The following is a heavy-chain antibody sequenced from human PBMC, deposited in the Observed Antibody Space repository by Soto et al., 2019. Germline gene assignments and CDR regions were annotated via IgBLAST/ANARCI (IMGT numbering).Heavy chain of an antibody. J-gene: IGHJ1*01. CDR2: MNPNSGNT. D-gene: IGHD6-19*01. V-gene: IGHV1-8*01. CDR1: GYTFTSYD. Sequence: GASVKVSCKASGYTFTSYDINWVRQATGQGLEWMGWMNPNSGNTGYAQKFQGRVTMTRNTSISTAYMELSSLRSEDTAMYYCARLAVADDAEYFQHWGQGTLVTVSS. CDR3: ARLAVADDAEYFQH.